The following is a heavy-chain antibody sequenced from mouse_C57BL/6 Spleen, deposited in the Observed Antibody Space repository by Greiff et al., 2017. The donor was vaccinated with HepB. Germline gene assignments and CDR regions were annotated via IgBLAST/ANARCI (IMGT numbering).Heavy chain of an antibody. CDR2: INPSNGGT. Sequence: VQLQQPGTELVKPGASVKLSCKASGYTFTSYWMHWVKQRPGQGLEWIGNINPSNGGTNYNEKFKSKATLTVDKSSSTAYMQLSSLTSEDSAVYDCATTVAGYYAMDYWGQGTSVTVSS. D-gene: IGHD1-1*01. J-gene: IGHJ4*01. CDR3: ATTVAGYYAMDY. V-gene: IGHV1-53*01. CDR1: GYTFTSYW.